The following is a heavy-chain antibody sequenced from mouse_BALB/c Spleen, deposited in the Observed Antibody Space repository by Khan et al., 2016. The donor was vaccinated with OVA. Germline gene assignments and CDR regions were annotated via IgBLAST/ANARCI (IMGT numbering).Heavy chain of an antibody. D-gene: IGHD1-1*01. CDR1: GFSFSSYS. V-gene: IGHV5-6-4*01. CDR2: ISSGGGYT. CDR3: TRDRGYYGSKHYFDY. Sequence: EVELVESGGGLVRPGGSLSLSCAVSGFSFSSYSMSWVRQPPAKRLEWVATISSGGGYTYYPDSVKGRFTITRDNAKNTLYLQMSSLKSEDTAMYYCTRDRGYYGSKHYFDYWGQGTTLTVSS. J-gene: IGHJ2*01.